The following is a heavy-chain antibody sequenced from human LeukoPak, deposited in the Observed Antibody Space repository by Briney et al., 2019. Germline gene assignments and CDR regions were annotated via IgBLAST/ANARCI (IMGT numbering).Heavy chain of an antibody. V-gene: IGHV3-30*18. CDR1: GFTFSSYG. CDR3: AKDRVRFGELSVLDY. J-gene: IGHJ4*02. Sequence: PGRSLRLSCAASGFTFSSYGMHWVRQAPGKGLEWVAVISYDGSNKYYADSVKGRFTISRDNSKNTLYLQMNSLRAEDTAVYYCAKDRVRFGELSVLDYWGQGTLVTVSS. D-gene: IGHD3-10*01. CDR2: ISYDGSNK.